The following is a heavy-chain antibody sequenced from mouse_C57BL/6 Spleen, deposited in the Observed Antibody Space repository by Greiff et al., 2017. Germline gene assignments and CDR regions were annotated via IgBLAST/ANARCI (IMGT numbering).Heavy chain of an antibody. CDR1: GYTFTSYW. D-gene: IGHD1-1*01. Sequence: QVQLQQPGAELVRPGTSVKLSCKASGYTFTSYWMHWVKQRPGQGLEWIGVIDPSDSYTNYNQKFKGKATLTVDTSSSTAYMQLSSLTSEDSAVYYCERRNYYGSSHVDYWGQGTTLTVSS. J-gene: IGHJ2*01. CDR2: IDPSDSYT. V-gene: IGHV1-59*01. CDR3: ERRNYYGSSHVDY.